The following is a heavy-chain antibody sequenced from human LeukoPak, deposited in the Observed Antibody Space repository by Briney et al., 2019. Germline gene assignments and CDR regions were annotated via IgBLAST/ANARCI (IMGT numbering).Heavy chain of an antibody. CDR3: ARGGYSYGYDNYYYYYMDV. CDR1: GFTFSSYE. CDR2: ISSSGSTI. J-gene: IGHJ6*03. V-gene: IGHV3-48*03. D-gene: IGHD5-18*01. Sequence: GGSLRLSCAASGFTFSSYEMNWVRQAPGKGLEWVSYISSSGSTIYYADSVKGRFTISRDNAKNSLYLQMNSLRAEDTAVYYCARGGYSYGYDNYYYYYMDVWGKGTTVTISS.